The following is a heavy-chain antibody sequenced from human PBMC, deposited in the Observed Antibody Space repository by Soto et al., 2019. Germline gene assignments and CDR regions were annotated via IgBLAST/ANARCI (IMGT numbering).Heavy chain of an antibody. Sequence: QPGGSLRLSCVVSVFPFGANSMSWVRQAPGKGLEWVSGLSNTGRRTSYADSVKGRFNISRDNSENTVYPQMNSLRVEDTAVYYCATEMGATQGPFDNWGQGTLVTVSS. CDR2: LSNTGRRT. J-gene: IGHJ4*02. D-gene: IGHD1-26*01. V-gene: IGHV3-23*01. CDR1: VFPFGANS. CDR3: ATEMGATQGPFDN.